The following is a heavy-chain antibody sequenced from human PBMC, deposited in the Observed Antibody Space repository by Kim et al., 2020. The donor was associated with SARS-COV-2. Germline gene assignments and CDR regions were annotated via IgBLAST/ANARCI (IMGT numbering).Heavy chain of an antibody. V-gene: IGHV4-34*01. CDR2: INHSGST. J-gene: IGHJ2*01. CDR3: ARAAAVAGTGKDFDL. D-gene: IGHD6-19*01. CDR1: GGSFSGYY. Sequence: SETLSLTCAVYGGSFSGYYWSWIRQPPGKGLEWIGEINHSGSTNYNPSLKSRVTISVDTSKNQFSLKLSSVTAADTAVYYCARAAAVAGTGKDFDLWGRG.